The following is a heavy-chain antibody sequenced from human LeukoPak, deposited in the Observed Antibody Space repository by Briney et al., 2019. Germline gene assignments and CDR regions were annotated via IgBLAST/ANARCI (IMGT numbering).Heavy chain of an antibody. D-gene: IGHD2-2*01. V-gene: IGHV4-59*01. CDR1: GGSISSYS. CDR2: IYYSGGT. CDR3: AREICSSTSCAGNWFDP. J-gene: IGHJ5*02. Sequence: SETLSLTCTVSGGSISSYSWSWIRQPPGKGLEWIGYIYYSGGTNYNPSLKSRVTISVDTSKNQFSLKLSSVTAADTAVYYCAREICSSTSCAGNWFDPWGQGTLVTVSS.